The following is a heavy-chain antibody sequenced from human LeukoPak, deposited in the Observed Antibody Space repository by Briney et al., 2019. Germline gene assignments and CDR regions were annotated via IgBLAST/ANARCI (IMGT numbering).Heavy chain of an antibody. Sequence: AGGSLRLSCAASGFTFSSYAMSWVRQAPGKGLEWVSAIFGSSTYYADSVKGRFTISRDNSKNTLFLQMNNLRAEDTAVYYCARGESEGDYWGQGTLVTVSS. CDR2: IFGSST. D-gene: IGHD3-10*01. V-gene: IGHV3-23*01. CDR3: ARGESEGDY. CDR1: GFTFSSYA. J-gene: IGHJ4*02.